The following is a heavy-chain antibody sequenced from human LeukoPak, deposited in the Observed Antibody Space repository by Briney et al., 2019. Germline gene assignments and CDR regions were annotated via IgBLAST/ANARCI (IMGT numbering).Heavy chain of an antibody. CDR3: AREDHSNYNF. Sequence: PGRSLRLSCAASGFTFNTYWMAWVRQAPGKGLEWVASIKQDGTEKYYVDSVKGRFTISKDNAKNSLYLQMNSLRAEDTAMYYCAREDHSNYNFWGQGTLVTVSS. D-gene: IGHD4-11*01. CDR2: IKQDGTEK. J-gene: IGHJ4*02. CDR1: GFTFNTYW. V-gene: IGHV3-7*01.